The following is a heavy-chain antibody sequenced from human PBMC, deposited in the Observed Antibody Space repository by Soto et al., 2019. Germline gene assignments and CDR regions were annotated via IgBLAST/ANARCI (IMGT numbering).Heavy chain of an antibody. V-gene: IGHV1-69*02. Sequence: QVQLVQSGAEVKKPGSSVKVSCKASGGTFSTYTISWVRQAPGQGLEWVGRIITILAVRDYAQKFQGRVTITAAKPTSTSYMELNSLRSEDTAVYYCASFSDRVYWGQGTLVTFSS. D-gene: IGHD3-10*01. CDR3: ASFSDRVY. CDR2: IITILAVR. J-gene: IGHJ4*02. CDR1: GGTFSTYT.